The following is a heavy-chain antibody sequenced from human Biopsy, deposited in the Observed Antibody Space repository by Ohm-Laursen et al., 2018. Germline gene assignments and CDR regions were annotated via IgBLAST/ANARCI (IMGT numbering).Heavy chain of an antibody. CDR2: ISYTGST. CDR3: ARHGVYGDLRMDY. Sequence: GTLSLTCAVYVGSFSGYYWGWIRQPPGKGLEWIGSISYTGSTHDNPSLTSRVTISVDTSKNQFSLKLYSLTAADTAVYYCARHGVYGDLRMDYWGQGTLVTVSS. D-gene: IGHD4-17*01. V-gene: IGHV4-39*01. CDR1: VGSFSGYY. J-gene: IGHJ4*02.